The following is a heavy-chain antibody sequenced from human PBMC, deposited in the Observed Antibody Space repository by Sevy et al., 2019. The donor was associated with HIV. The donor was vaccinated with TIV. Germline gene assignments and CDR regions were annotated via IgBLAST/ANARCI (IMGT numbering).Heavy chain of an antibody. J-gene: IGHJ4*02. Sequence: GGSLRLSCAASGFTFSNYGMHWVRQAPGKGLLWVSLINDDGSNTIYADSVKGRVTISRDNAKNTLYLQMNSLRAEDTAVYYCARDRSGYNYALGYWGQGALVTVSS. CDR2: INDDGSNT. CDR1: GFTFSNYG. D-gene: IGHD5-18*01. CDR3: ARDRSGYNYALGY. V-gene: IGHV3-74*01.